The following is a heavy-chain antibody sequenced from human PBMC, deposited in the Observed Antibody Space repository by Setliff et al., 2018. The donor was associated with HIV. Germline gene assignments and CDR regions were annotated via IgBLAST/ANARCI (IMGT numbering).Heavy chain of an antibody. D-gene: IGHD6-19*01. CDR2: IYHSASS. J-gene: IGHJ3*02. CDR3: ARVAVAGTTFDVFDI. V-gene: IGHV4-4*02. CDR1: GGSICSSNW. Sequence: PSETLSLTCAVSGGSICSSNWWSWVRQPPGKGLEWIGEIYHSASSNYNPSLKSRVTMSVDKSKNQFSLRLNSVTAADTAVYYCARVAVAGTTFDVFDIWGQGTMVTVS.